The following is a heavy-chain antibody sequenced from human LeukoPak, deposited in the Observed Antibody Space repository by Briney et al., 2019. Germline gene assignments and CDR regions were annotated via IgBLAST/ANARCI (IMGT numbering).Heavy chain of an antibody. CDR1: GFTVSSNY. CDR2: IYSGGST. J-gene: IGHJ4*02. V-gene: IGHV3-53*01. Sequence: PGGSLTLSCAASGFTVSSNYMSWVCQAPGKGLEWVSVIYSGGSTYYADSVKGRFTISRDNSKNTLYLQMNSLRAEDTAVYYCARANYGSGSYKDWGQGTLVTVSS. CDR3: ARANYGSGSYKD. D-gene: IGHD3-10*01.